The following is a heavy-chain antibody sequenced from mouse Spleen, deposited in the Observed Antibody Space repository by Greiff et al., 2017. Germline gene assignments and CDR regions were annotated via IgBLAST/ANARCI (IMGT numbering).Heavy chain of an antibody. CDR3: AVANLYYFDY. V-gene: IGHV1-81*01. CDR2: IYPRSGNT. D-gene: IGHD1-1*01. Sequence: QVHVKQSGAELARPGASVKLSCKASGYTFTSYGISWVKQRTGQGLEWIGEIYPRSGNTYYNEKFKGKATLTADKSSSTAYMELRSLTSEDSAVYFCAVANLYYFDYWGQGTTLTVSS. J-gene: IGHJ2*01. CDR1: GYTFTSYG.